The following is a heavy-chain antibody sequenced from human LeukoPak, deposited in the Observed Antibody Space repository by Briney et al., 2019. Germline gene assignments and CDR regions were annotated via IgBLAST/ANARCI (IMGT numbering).Heavy chain of an antibody. J-gene: IGHJ3*02. V-gene: IGHV5-51*01. CDR1: GYSFISHW. D-gene: IGHD2-8*01. Sequence: GESLKISCKGSGYSFISHWIAWVRQMPGKGLEWMGIIYPGDSDTRYSPSFQGQVTISADKSISTAYLQWNSLKASDTAMYYCARQAVFNAFDIWGLGTMVTVSS. CDR2: IYPGDSDT. CDR3: ARQAVFNAFDI.